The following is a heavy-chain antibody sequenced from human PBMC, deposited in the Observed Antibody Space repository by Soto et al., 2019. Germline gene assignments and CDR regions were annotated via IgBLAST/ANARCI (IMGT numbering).Heavy chain of an antibody. CDR2: IYYSGST. J-gene: IGHJ3*02. Sequence: QVQLQESGPGLVKPSETLSLTCTVSGGSISSYYWSWIRQPPGKGLEWIGYIYYSGSTNYNPSLKSRVTISVDTSKNQFSLKLSSVTAADTAVYYCARVEVGAFDIWGQGTMVTVSS. CDR3: ARVEVGAFDI. V-gene: IGHV4-59*01. CDR1: GGSISSYY.